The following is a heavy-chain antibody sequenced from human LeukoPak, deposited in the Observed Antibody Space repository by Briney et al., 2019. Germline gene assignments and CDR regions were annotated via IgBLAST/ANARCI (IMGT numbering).Heavy chain of an antibody. CDR2: ISAYNGNA. J-gene: IGHJ6*02. V-gene: IGHV1-18*01. CDR1: GYTFTSYG. D-gene: IGHD3-10*01. CDR3: ASYGSGSSAARGNGMDV. Sequence: ASVKVSCKASGYTFTSYGISWVRQAPGQGLEWMGWISAYNGNANYAQKLQGRVTMTIDTSTSTAYMELRSLRSDDTAVYYCASYGSGSSAARGNGMDVWGQGTTVTVSS.